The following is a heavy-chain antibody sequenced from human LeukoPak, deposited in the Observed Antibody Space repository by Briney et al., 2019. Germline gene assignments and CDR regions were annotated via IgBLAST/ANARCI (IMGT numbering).Heavy chain of an antibody. CDR2: AHYSGAT. CDR3: GRDIGGYIHVYYRDV. Sequence: PSETLSLICTIPDGSTSGSNYYRGWIRQPPGKGLEWVGTAHYSGATYYNPSLKSRATVSVDTSKNQFSLKLSSVTAADTAVYYCGRDIGGYIHVYYRDVWGKGTLVTVSS. D-gene: IGHD5-18*01. V-gene: IGHV4-39*07. J-gene: IGHJ6*03. CDR1: DGSTSGSNYY.